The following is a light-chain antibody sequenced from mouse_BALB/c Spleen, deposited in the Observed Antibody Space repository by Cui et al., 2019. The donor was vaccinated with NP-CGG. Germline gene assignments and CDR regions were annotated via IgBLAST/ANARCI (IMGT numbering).Light chain of an antibody. V-gene: IGLV1*01. Sequence: QAVVTQESALTTSPGETVTLTCRSSTGAVTTSNYANWVQEKPDHLFTGLIGGTNNRAPGVPARFSGSLIGDKAALTITGAHTEDEAIYFCALWYSNHWVFGGGTKVTVL. CDR2: GTN. J-gene: IGLJ1*01. CDR1: TGAVTTSNY. CDR3: ALWYSNHWV.